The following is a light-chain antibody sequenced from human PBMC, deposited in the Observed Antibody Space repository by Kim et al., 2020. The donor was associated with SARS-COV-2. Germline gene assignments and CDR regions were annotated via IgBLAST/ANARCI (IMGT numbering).Light chain of an antibody. CDR3: QQLNSYPIT. CDR2: AAS. V-gene: IGKV1-9*01. Sequence: DIQLTQSPSFLSASVGDRVTITCRASQGISTSLAWYQQKPGKAPKLLIYAASTLQSGVPSRFSGTGSGTEFTLTITTLQPEDFATYYCQQLNSYPITFGQGTRLKIK. CDR1: QGISTS. J-gene: IGKJ5*01.